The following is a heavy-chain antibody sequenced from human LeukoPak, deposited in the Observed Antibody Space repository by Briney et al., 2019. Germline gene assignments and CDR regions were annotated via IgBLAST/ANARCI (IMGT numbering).Heavy chain of an antibody. CDR3: TTAKYSAY. D-gene: IGHD6-6*01. Sequence: GGSLRLSCAASGFTFSNTWMTWVRQAPGKGLEWVGLIKSKTYGGTTDYAAPVKGRFTISRDDSKNTLYLQMNSLKTEDTAVYYCTTAKYSAYWGQGTLVTVSS. V-gene: IGHV3-15*01. CDR1: GFTFSNTW. CDR2: IKSKTYGGTT. J-gene: IGHJ4*02.